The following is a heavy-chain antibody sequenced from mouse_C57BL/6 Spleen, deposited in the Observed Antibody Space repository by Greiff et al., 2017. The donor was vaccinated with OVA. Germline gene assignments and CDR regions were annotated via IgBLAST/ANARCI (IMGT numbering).Heavy chain of an antibody. CDR2: IYPGDGDT. J-gene: IGHJ2*01. CDR3: ATHVNY. Sequence: QVQLQQSGPELVKPGASVKISCKASGYAFSSSWMNWVKQKPGKGLEWIGRIYPGDGDTNYNGKFKGKATLTADKSSSTAYMQLSSLTSEDSAVYFCATHVNYWGQGTTLTVSS. CDR1: GYAFSSSW. V-gene: IGHV1-82*01.